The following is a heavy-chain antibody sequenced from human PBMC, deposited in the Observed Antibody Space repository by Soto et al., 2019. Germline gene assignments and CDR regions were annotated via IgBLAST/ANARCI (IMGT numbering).Heavy chain of an antibody. CDR2: IWYDGSNK. CDR3: ARERKQQLVYYYYGMDV. D-gene: IGHD6-13*01. Sequence: GGSLRLSCAASGFTFSSYGMHWVRQAPGKGLEWVAVIWYDGSNKYYADSVKGRFTISRDNSKNTLYLQMNSLRAEDTAVYYCARERKQQLVYYYYGMDVWGQGTTVTSP. V-gene: IGHV3-33*01. J-gene: IGHJ6*02. CDR1: GFTFSSYG.